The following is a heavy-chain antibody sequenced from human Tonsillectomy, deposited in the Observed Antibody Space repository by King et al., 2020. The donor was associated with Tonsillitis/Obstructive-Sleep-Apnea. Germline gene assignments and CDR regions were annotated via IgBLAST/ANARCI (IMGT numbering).Heavy chain of an antibody. CDR3: ANRLRFGDFDAFDI. J-gene: IGHJ3*02. V-gene: IGHV2-5*02. Sequence: ITLKESGPTLVKPTQTLTLTCTFSGFSLSTSGVGVGWIRQPPGKALEWLALIYWDDDKRYSPSLKSRLTITKDTSKNQVVLTITNMDPVDTATFYCANRLRFGDFDAFDIWGQGTMVTVSS. CDR2: IYWDDDK. D-gene: IGHD3-10*01. CDR1: GFSLSTSGVG.